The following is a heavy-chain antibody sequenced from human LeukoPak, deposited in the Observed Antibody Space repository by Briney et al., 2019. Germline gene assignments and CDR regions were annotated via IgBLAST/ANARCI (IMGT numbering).Heavy chain of an antibody. J-gene: IGHJ5*02. Sequence: PSETLSLTCTVSGGSISSSSYYWGWIRQPPGKGLEWIGSIYYSGSTYYNPSLKSRVTISVDTSKNQFSLKLSSVTAADTAVYYCARHPAVILTKKGSWFDPWGQGTLVTVSS. CDR2: IYYSGST. V-gene: IGHV4-39*01. CDR1: GGSISSSSYY. CDR3: ARHPAVILTKKGSWFDP. D-gene: IGHD3-9*01.